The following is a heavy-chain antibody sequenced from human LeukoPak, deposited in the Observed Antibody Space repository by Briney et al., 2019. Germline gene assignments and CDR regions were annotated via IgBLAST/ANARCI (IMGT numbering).Heavy chain of an antibody. Sequence: PSETLSLTRAVYGGSFSGYYWSWIRQPPGKGLEWIGEINHSGSTNYNPSLKSRVTISVDTSKNQFSLKLSSVTAADTAVYYCARAYGSGSYYYFDYWGQGTLVTVSS. V-gene: IGHV4-34*01. CDR1: GGSFSGYY. J-gene: IGHJ4*02. D-gene: IGHD3-10*01. CDR2: INHSGST. CDR3: ARAYGSGSYYYFDY.